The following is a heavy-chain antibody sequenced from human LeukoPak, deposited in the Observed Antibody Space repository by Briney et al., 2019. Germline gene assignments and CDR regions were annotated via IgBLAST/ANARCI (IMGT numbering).Heavy chain of an antibody. V-gene: IGHV3-20*04. CDR2: INWNGGST. CDR1: GFTFDDYG. D-gene: IGHD3-3*01. J-gene: IGHJ3*02. CDR3: ARARITIFAVVIRDAFDI. Sequence: PGGSLRLSCAASGFTFDDYGMSWVRQTPGKGLEWVSGINWNGGSTGYADSVKGRFTISRDNAKNSLYLQMNSLRAEDTAFYYCARARITIFAVVIRDAFDIWGPGTMVTVSS.